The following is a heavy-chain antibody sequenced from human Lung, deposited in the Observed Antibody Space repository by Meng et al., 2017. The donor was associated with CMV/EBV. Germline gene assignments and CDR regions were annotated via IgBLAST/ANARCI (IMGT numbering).Heavy chain of an antibody. J-gene: IGHJ4*02. Sequence: SXXVSXKASGGTFSTYVINWVRQAPGLGLEWMGGVIPTFGTETYAHRFQGRLTITADESTSTAYMEPSSLSSEDTAVYYCARDAGRGSFGSGDLDYWGQGXLVTVSS. D-gene: IGHD1-26*01. CDR3: ARDAGRGSFGSGDLDY. CDR2: VIPTFGTE. CDR1: GGTFSTYV. V-gene: IGHV1-69*13.